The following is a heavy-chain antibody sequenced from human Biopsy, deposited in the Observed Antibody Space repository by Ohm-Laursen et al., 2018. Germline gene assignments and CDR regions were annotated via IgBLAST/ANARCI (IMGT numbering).Heavy chain of an antibody. V-gene: IGHV1-2*02. CDR3: ARELGDFWGGRQFDF. D-gene: IGHD3-3*01. CDR2: NDPKSGGT. Sequence: ASVKVSCKASAYSFADHRIHWVRQAPGQGLEWMGWNDPKSGGTNYAQKFQGRVTMTRDTSISTTYMELRRLTSDDTAVFYCARELGDFWGGRQFDFWGQGTLVTVSS. CDR1: AYSFADHR. J-gene: IGHJ5*01.